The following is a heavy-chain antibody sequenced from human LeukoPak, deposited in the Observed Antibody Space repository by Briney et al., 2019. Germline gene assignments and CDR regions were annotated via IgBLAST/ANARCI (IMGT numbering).Heavy chain of an antibody. Sequence: SETLSLICAVYGGSFSGYYWSWIRQPPGKGLEWIGEINHSGSTNYNPSLKSRVTISVDTSKNQFSLKLSSVTAADTAVYYCARGEGVVVPAAMFAFDIWGQGTMVTVSS. J-gene: IGHJ3*02. CDR3: ARGEGVVVPAAMFAFDI. V-gene: IGHV4-34*01. CDR1: GGSFSGYY. CDR2: INHSGST. D-gene: IGHD2-2*01.